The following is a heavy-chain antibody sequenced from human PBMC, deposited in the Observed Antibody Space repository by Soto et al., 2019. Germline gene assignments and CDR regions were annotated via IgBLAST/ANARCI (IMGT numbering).Heavy chain of an antibody. J-gene: IGHJ6*02. V-gene: IGHV3-30*03. CDR3: ARERRGMDV. CDR1: GFAFSSYG. CDR2: ISYDGTNE. Sequence: PGGSLRLSCAASGFAFSSYGMHWVRQAPGKGLEWLAVISYDGTNEYYADSVKGRFTISRDNSISTAYMELSSLRSEDTAVYYCARERRGMDVWGQGTTVTVSS.